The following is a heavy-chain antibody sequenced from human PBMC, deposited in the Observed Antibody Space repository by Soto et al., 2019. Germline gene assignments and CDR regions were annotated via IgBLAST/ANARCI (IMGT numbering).Heavy chain of an antibody. Sequence: QVQLVQSGAEVKKPGASVRVSCKASGYTFTSYDIYWVRQATGQGLEWMGWMNPFSGNAVYTQKFQDRVTMTRDTSINTAYMEMSGLGSEDTAVYYCTRGQGNHWGQGSLVTVSS. J-gene: IGHJ4*02. CDR2: MNPFSGNA. CDR1: GYTFTSYD. V-gene: IGHV1-8*01. CDR3: TRGQGNH.